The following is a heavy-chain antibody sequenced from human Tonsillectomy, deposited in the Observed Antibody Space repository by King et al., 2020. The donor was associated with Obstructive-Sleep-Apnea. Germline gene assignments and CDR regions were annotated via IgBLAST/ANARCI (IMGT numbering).Heavy chain of an antibody. Sequence: VQLVESGGGVVQPGRSLRLSCAASGFTFSTYAMYWVRQAPGKGLEWVALIGYDERNKDHADSVKGRFTISRDNSKNTVYLQMNSLRVEDTAVYYCARVAYVWGTYRYTAPVDYWGQGTLVTVSS. J-gene: IGHJ4*02. CDR3: ARVAYVWGTYRYTAPVDY. D-gene: IGHD3-16*02. V-gene: IGHV3-30*04. CDR1: GFTFSTYA. CDR2: IGYDERNK.